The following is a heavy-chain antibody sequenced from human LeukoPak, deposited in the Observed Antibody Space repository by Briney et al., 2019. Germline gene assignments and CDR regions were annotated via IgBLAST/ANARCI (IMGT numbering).Heavy chain of an antibody. CDR3: ARERITMIVVVTTRYFDY. J-gene: IGHJ4*02. D-gene: IGHD3-22*01. V-gene: IGHV1-69*04. CDR1: GGTFSSYA. CDR2: IIPILGIA. Sequence: SVKVSCKASGGTFSSYAISWVRQAPGQGLEWMGRIIPILGIANYAQKFQGRVTITADKSTSTAYMELSSLRSEDTAVYYCARERITMIVVVTTRYFDYWGQGTLVTVSS.